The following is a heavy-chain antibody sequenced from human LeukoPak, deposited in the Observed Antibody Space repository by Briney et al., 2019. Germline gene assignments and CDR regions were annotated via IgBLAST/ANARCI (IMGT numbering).Heavy chain of an antibody. CDR3: ARENVFGRSRFDP. D-gene: IGHD3-3*01. CDR1: GYTFTGYY. CDR2: INPNSGST. V-gene: IGHV1-2*02. Sequence: ASVKVSCKASGYTFTGYYMHWVRQAPGQGLEWMGWINPNSGSTNYAQKFQGRVTMTRDTSISTAYMELSRLRSDDTAVYYCARENVFGRSRFDPWGQGTLVTVSS. J-gene: IGHJ5*02.